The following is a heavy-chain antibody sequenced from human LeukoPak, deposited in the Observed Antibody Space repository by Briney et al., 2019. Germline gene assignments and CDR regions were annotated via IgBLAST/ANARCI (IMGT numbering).Heavy chain of an antibody. CDR2: ISAYNGNT. CDR3: ARVHKGYCSSTSCLLPGSKYNWFDP. D-gene: IGHD2-2*01. J-gene: IGHJ5*02. Sequence: VASVKVSCKASGYTFTSYGISWVRQAPGQVLEWMGWISAYNGNTNYAQKLQGRVTMTTDTSTSTAYMELRSLRSDDTAVYYCARVHKGYCSSTSCLLPGSKYNWFDPWGQGTLVTVSS. V-gene: IGHV1-18*01. CDR1: GYTFTSYG.